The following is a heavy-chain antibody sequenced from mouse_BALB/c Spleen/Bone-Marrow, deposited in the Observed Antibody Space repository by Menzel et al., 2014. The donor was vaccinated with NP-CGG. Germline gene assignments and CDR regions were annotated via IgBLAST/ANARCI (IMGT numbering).Heavy chain of an antibody. Sequence: EVKVEESGGGLVQPGGSRKLSCAASGFTFSSFGMHWVRQAPEKGLEWVAYISSGSSTIYYADTVMGRFTISRDIPKNTLFLQMTSLRSEDTAMYYCARSGSSSGYFDYWGQGTTLTVSS. CDR1: GFTFSSFG. J-gene: IGHJ2*01. V-gene: IGHV5-17*02. D-gene: IGHD1-1*01. CDR2: ISSGSSTI. CDR3: ARSGSSSGYFDY.